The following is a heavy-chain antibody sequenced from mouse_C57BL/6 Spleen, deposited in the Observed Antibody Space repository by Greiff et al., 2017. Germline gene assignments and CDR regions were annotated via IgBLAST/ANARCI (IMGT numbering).Heavy chain of an antibody. CDR3: ARPPYYYGSSPRYFDV. D-gene: IGHD1-1*01. V-gene: IGHV1-69*01. CDR2: LDPSDSYT. J-gene: IGHJ1*03. CDR1: GYTFTSYW. Sequence: VQLQQSGAELVMPGASVKLSCKASGYTFTSYWMHWVKQRPGQGLEWIGELDPSDSYTNYNQKFKGKSTLTVDKSSSTAYMQLSSLTSEDSAVYYCARPPYYYGSSPRYFDVWGTGTTVTVAS.